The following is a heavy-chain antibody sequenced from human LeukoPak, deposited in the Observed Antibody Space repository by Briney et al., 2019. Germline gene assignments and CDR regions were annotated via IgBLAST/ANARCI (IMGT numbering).Heavy chain of an antibody. CDR3: ARGGIAVRFAY. CDR2: ISSGSSSI. V-gene: IGHV3-48*03. CDR1: GFTFSSYE. D-gene: IGHD6-6*01. J-gene: IGHJ4*02. Sequence: PGGSLGLSCAASGFTFSSYEMNWVRQAPGEGLEWVSYISSGSSSIFYADSVKGRFTISRDNAKNSLYLQMNSLRVEDTAVYYCARGGIAVRFAYWGQGTLVTVSS.